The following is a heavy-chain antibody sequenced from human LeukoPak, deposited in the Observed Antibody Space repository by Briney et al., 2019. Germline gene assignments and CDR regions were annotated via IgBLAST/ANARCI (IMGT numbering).Heavy chain of an antibody. Sequence: ASVKVTCKAPGYTSTGYYMHRVRQAPGQGLEWMGIINPSGGSTSYAQKFQGRVTMTRDTSTSTVYMELSSLRSEDTAVYYCARGTYYYDSSGLRYFDYWGQGTLVTVSS. J-gene: IGHJ4*02. D-gene: IGHD3-22*01. V-gene: IGHV1-46*01. CDR2: INPSGGST. CDR1: GYTSTGYY. CDR3: ARGTYYYDSSGLRYFDY.